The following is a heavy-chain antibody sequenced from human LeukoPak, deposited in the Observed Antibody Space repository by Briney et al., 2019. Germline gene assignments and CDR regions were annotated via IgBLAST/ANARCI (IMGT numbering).Heavy chain of an antibody. CDR3: ARDPLAQNDY. Sequence: PGGSLRLSCAASGFTFSSYWMSWVRQAPGKGLEWVANINQNGSEIYYVDSVKGRFTISRDNAKNSLYLQMSPLRAEDTALYYCARDPLAQNDYWGQGTLVTVS. CDR2: INQNGSEI. V-gene: IGHV3-7*01. D-gene: IGHD3-16*02. J-gene: IGHJ4*02. CDR1: GFTFSSYW.